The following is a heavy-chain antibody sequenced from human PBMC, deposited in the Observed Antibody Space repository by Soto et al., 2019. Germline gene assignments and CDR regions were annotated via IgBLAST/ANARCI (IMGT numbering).Heavy chain of an antibody. V-gene: IGHV4-34*01. CDR3: ARRRGYSYGTFDY. CDR1: GGSFSGYY. D-gene: IGHD5-18*01. Sequence: SETLSLTCAVYGGSFSGYYWSWIRQPPGKGLEWIGEINHSGSTNYNPSLKSRVTISVDTSKNQFSLKLSSVTAADTAVYYCARRRGYSYGTFDYWGQGTLVTVSS. J-gene: IGHJ4*02. CDR2: INHSGST.